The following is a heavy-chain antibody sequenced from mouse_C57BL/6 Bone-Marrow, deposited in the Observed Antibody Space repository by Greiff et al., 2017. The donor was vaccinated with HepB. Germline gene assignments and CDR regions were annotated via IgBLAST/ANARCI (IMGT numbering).Heavy chain of an antibody. CDR2: IYPRDGST. V-gene: IGHV1-78*01. CDR3: ARSGTYYSNLDY. J-gene: IGHJ2*01. Sequence: VKVVESDAELVKPGASVKISCKVSGYTFTDHTIHWMKQRPEQGLEWIGYIYPRDGSTKYNEKFKGKATLTADKSSSTAYMQLNSLTSEDSAVYFCARSGTYYSNLDYWGQGTTLTVSS. D-gene: IGHD2-5*01. CDR1: GYTFTDHT.